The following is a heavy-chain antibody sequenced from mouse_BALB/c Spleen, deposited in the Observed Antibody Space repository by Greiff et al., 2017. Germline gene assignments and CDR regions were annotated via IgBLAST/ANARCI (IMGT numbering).Heavy chain of an antibody. CDR3: TRGTGYAMDY. V-gene: IGHV5-6-4*01. D-gene: IGHD4-1*01. Sequence: EVQVVESGGGLVKPGGSLKLSCAASGFTFSSYTMSWVRQTPEKRLEWVATISSGGSYTYYPDSVKGRFTISRDNAKNTLYLQMSSLKSEDTAMYYCTRGTGYAMDYWGQGTSVTVSS. CDR2: ISSGGSYT. J-gene: IGHJ4*01. CDR1: GFTFSSYT.